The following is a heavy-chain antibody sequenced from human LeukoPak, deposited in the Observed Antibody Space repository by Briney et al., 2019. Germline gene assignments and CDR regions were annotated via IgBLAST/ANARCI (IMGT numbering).Heavy chain of an antibody. V-gene: IGHV1-46*01. D-gene: IGHD3-10*01. J-gene: IGHJ6*03. CDR2: INPSGGST. Sequence: ASVKVSCKASGYTFTSYYMHWVRQAPGQGLEWMGIINPSGGSTNYAQKFQGRVTMTRDTSTSIVYMELSSLRSEDTAVYFCAREWRFQGSGSYYTPYYYMDVWGKGTTVTVSS. CDR3: AREWRFQGSGSYYTPYYYMDV. CDR1: GYTFTSYY.